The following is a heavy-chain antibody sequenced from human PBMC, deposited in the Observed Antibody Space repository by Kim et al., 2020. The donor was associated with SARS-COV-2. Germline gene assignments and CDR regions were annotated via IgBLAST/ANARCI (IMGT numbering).Heavy chain of an antibody. CDR1: GGSISSSSYY. D-gene: IGHD2-8*01. CDR2: IYYSGST. CDR3: ARDQQGYCTNGVCYTGYYFDY. Sequence: SETLSLTCTVSGGSISSSSYYWGWIRQPPGKGLEWIGSIYYSGSTYYNPSLKSRVTISVDTSKNQFSLKLSSVTAADTAVYYCARDQQGYCTNGVCYTGYYFDYWGQGTLVTVSS. V-gene: IGHV4-39*07. J-gene: IGHJ4*02.